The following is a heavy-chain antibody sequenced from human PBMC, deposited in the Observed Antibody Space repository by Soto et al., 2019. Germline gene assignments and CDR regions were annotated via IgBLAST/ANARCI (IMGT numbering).Heavy chain of an antibody. V-gene: IGHV4-39*01. CDR1: GGSISSSSYY. CDR3: ASPSYYDFWSGYYTHYYYYGMDV. Sequence: PSETLSLTCTVSGGSISSSSYYWGWIRQPPGKGLEWIGSIYYSGSTYYNPSLKSRVTISVDTSKNQFSLKLSSVTAADTAVYYCASPSYYDFWSGYYTHYYYYGMDVWGQGTTVTVSS. D-gene: IGHD3-3*01. CDR2: IYYSGST. J-gene: IGHJ6*02.